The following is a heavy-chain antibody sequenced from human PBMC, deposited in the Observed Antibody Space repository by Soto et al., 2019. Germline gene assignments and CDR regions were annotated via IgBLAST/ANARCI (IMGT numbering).Heavy chain of an antibody. Sequence: SVTLSLTCDVSGYALRSGFYWDWLQLSPGKGLEWIGCVYHTGSTYYNPSLKSRVAISVDTSKNQFSLKMTSVTATDTAVYYCARHKVARGGLSAYWGQGIPVTV. CDR3: ARHKVARGGLSAY. CDR2: VYHTGST. V-gene: IGHV4-38-2*01. D-gene: IGHD5-12*01. CDR1: GYALRSGFY. J-gene: IGHJ4*02.